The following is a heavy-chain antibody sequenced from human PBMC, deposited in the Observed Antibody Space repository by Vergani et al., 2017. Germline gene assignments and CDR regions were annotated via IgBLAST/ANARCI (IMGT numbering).Heavy chain of an antibody. J-gene: IGHJ6*03. V-gene: IGHV3-30-3*01. Sequence: QVQLVESGGGVVQPGRSLRLSCAASGFTFSSYSMHWVRQAPGKGLEWVAVISYDGSNKYYADSVKGPFTISRDNSKNTRYLQMNSLRAEDTAVYYCARGGRCESPSRNYYYDMDVWGKGTTVTVSS. CDR1: GFTFSSYS. CDR2: ISYDGSNK. CDR3: ARGGRCESPSRNYYYDMDV. D-gene: IGHD1-14*01.